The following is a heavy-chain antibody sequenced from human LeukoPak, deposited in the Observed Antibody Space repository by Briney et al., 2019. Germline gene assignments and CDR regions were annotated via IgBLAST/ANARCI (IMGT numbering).Heavy chain of an antibody. Sequence: SETLSLTCTVSGGSISSSSYYWGWIRQPPGKGLEWIGSIYYSGSTYYNPSLKSRVTISVDTSKNQFSLKLSSVTAADTAVYYCASDHVSGYYFEEIWGQGTMVTVSS. CDR2: IYYSGST. J-gene: IGHJ3*02. V-gene: IGHV4-39*01. D-gene: IGHD3-22*01. CDR3: ASDHVSGYYFEEI. CDR1: GGSISSSSYY.